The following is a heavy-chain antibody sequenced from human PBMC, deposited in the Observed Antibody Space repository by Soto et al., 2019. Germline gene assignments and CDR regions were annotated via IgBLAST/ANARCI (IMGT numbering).Heavy chain of an antibody. Sequence: PGESLRLSCAASGFTFSSYAMGWVRQGPGKGLEWVAVVSIGGSTHYADSVRGRFTIPRDNSKNTLSLQMNSLTAEDTAVYFCAKRRGAGGHFDYWGQGALVTVSS. CDR2: VSIGGST. J-gene: IGHJ4*02. V-gene: IGHV3-23*01. CDR1: GFTFSSYA. CDR3: AKRRGAGGHFDY. D-gene: IGHD2-15*01.